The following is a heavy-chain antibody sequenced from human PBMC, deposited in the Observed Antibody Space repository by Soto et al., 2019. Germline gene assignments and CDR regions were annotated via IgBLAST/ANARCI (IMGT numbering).Heavy chain of an antibody. CDR3: ARAGEDNWNYDYYGMDV. V-gene: IGHV4-59*01. D-gene: IGHD1-20*01. J-gene: IGHJ6*02. Sequence: SETLSLTCTVSGGSSSSYYWSWIRQAPGKGLEWIGYTYYSGSTNYNPSLKSRVTISVDTSKNQFSLKLSSVTAADTAVYYCARAGEDNWNYDYYGMDVWGQGTTVTVSS. CDR1: GGSSSSYY. CDR2: TYYSGST.